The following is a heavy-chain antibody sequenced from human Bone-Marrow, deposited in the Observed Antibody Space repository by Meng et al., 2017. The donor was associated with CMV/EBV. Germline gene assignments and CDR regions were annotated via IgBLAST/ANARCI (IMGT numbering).Heavy chain of an antibody. CDR1: GFTASSNY. J-gene: IGHJ6*02. D-gene: IGHD3-10*01. V-gene: IGHV3-23*03. CDR3: AKWGGGSGSSASNYYYYGMDV. CDR2: IYSGGSST. Sequence: GESLKISCAASGFTASSNYMSWVRQAPGKGLEWVSVIYSGGSSTYYADSVKGRFTISRDNSKNTLYLQMNSLRAEDTAVFYCAKWGGGSGSSASNYYYYGMDVWGQGTTVTVSS.